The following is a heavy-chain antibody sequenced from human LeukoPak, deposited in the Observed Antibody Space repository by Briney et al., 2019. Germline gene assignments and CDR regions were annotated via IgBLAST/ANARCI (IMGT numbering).Heavy chain of an antibody. D-gene: IGHD3-10*01. CDR2: IRYNGNNQ. V-gene: IGHV3-30*02. Sequence: GGSLRLSCEASGFTFSNYGMHWVRQAPGKGLEWVAFIRYNGNNQYYADSVKGRFTISRDNSKNTLYLQMNSLKGDDTAVYYCAKDSAFYYIDVWGKGTTVIISS. CDR3: AKDSAFYYIDV. CDR1: GFTFSNYG. J-gene: IGHJ6*03.